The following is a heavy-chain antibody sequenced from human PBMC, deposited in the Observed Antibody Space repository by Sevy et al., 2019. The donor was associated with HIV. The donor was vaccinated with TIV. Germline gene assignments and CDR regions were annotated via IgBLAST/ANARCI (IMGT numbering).Heavy chain of an antibody. CDR1: GGTFSNYA. Sequence: ASVKVSCKASGGTFSNYAINWVRQAPGQGLEWMGGIIPIFDRVNYAQNFQGRVTITAGESTSTAYMELSSLRSEDTAVDFGAIVPCRARSGWRHSFYYYGMDVWGQGTTVTVSS. CDR2: IIPIFDRV. J-gene: IGHJ6*02. CDR3: AIVPCRARSGWRHSFYYYGMDV. D-gene: IGHD3-3*01. V-gene: IGHV1-69*13.